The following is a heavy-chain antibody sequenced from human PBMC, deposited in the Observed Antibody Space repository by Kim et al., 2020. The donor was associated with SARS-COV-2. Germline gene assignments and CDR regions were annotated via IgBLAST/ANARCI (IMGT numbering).Heavy chain of an antibody. Sequence: GGSLRLSCAASGFTFTSYSMNWVRQAPGMGLERVSAISGSGGTTYYADSVKGRFIISRDNSKNILYLQIDSLSAEDTAVYYCAKPATSGGPHYYFDYWGQGTLVTVSS. CDR2: ISGSGGTT. V-gene: IGHV3-23*01. CDR1: GFTFTSYS. CDR3: AKPATSGGPHYYFDY. D-gene: IGHD1-1*01. J-gene: IGHJ4*02.